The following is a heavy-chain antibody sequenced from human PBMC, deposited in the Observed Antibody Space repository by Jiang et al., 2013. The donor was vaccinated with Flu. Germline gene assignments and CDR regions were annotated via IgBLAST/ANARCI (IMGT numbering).Heavy chain of an antibody. D-gene: IGHD6-13*01. Sequence: GAEVKKPGESLRISCKGSGYRFTTYWISWVRQMPGKGLEWMGRIDPSDSYTNYSPSFRGHVTISADKSISTAYLQLSSLKASDTAMYYCAIPSKDSSTWYDDAFDIWGQGTMVTVSS. V-gene: IGHV5-10-1*01. CDR1: GYRFTTYW. CDR3: AIPSKDSSTWYDDAFDI. J-gene: IGHJ3*02. CDR2: IDPSDSYT.